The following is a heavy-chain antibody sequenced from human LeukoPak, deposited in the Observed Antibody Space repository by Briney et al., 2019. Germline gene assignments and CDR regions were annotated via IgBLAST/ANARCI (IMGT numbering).Heavy chain of an antibody. D-gene: IGHD3-9*01. CDR2: IHPNSGDT. CDR1: GYTFTSYG. CDR3: ARDRPGEYFDWLLGNDY. J-gene: IGHJ4*02. Sequence: ASVKVSCKASGYTFTSYGISWVRQAPGQGPEWMGWIHPNSGDTNYAQKVKGRVTMTRETSISTAYMELSRLRSDDTAVYYCARDRPGEYFDWLLGNDYWGQGTLVTVSS. V-gene: IGHV1-2*02.